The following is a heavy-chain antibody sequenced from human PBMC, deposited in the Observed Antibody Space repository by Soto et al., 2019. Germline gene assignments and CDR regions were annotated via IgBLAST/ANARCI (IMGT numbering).Heavy chain of an antibody. CDR3: ARHISNFRYHYYAMDV. Sequence: ETLKLSCKGSVDAFTVYWIGTVSGSPGRGLVWMRIIYPGDSDTRYSPSFQGHATNTAEKYTSTDYMPWNTLKASDTAMSDYARHISNFRYHYYAMDVWGQGTTVTVSS. CDR2: IYPGDSDT. J-gene: IGHJ6*02. D-gene: IGHD4-4*01. V-gene: IGHV5-51*01. CDR1: VDAFTVYW.